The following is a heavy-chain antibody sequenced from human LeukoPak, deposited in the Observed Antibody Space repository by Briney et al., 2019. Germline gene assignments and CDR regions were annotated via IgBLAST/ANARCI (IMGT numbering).Heavy chain of an antibody. Sequence: AGGSLRLSCAVSGFTFSTYWMTWVRQAPGKGLEWVANIKQDGSEKYYVDSVKGRFTISRDNAKNSLFLQMNSLRVEDMAVYYCARDLVVRGRWSWFDPRGQGTLVTVSS. J-gene: IGHJ5*02. CDR2: IKQDGSEK. D-gene: IGHD3-10*01. V-gene: IGHV3-7*01. CDR1: GFTFSTYW. CDR3: ARDLVVRGRWSWFDP.